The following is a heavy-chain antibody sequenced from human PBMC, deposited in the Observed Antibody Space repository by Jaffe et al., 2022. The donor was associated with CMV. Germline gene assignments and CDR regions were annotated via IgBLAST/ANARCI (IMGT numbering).Heavy chain of an antibody. CDR1: GFSFNDNA. CDR3: VKDHHFGPGSYGVGGMDV. Sequence: EVQLVESGGGLVQPGRSLRLSCAVSGFSFNDNAMHWVRQAPGKGLEWVSGITWDSFNLGYADSVKGRFSISRDNAKNSLYLQMNSLRPEDTALYYCVKDHHFGPGSYGVGGMDVWGQGTTVIVSS. D-gene: IGHD3-10*01. CDR2: ITWDSFNL. V-gene: IGHV3-9*01. J-gene: IGHJ6*02.